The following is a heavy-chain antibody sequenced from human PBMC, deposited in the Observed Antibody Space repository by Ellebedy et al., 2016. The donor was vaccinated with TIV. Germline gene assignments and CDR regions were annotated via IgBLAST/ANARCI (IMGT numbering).Heavy chain of an antibody. CDR2: INHSGTT. Sequence: SETLSLXXAVYGGSFSGYYWSWIRQPPGKGLEWIGEINHSGTTNYNPSLKSRVTISVDTSKNQFSLKLSSVTAADTAVYYCASAVVVAGLLYYYYGMDVWGQGTTVTVSS. J-gene: IGHJ6*02. CDR1: GGSFSGYY. D-gene: IGHD2-15*01. CDR3: ASAVVVAGLLYYYYGMDV. V-gene: IGHV4-34*01.